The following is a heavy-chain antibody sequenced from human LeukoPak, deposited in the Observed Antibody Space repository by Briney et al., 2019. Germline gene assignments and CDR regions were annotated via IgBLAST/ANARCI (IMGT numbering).Heavy chain of an antibody. CDR1: GFTFSSYG. D-gene: IGHD3-22*01. J-gene: IGHJ6*02. CDR3: ARDRGYYDSSGSYWRDYYYGMDV. Sequence: PGGSLRLSCAASGFTFSSYGMHWVRQAPGKGLEWVAVIWYDGSNKYYADSVKGRFTISRDNSKNTLYLQMNSLRAEDTAVYYCARDRGYYDSSGSYWRDYYYGMDVWGQGTTVTVSS. V-gene: IGHV3-33*08. CDR2: IWYDGSNK.